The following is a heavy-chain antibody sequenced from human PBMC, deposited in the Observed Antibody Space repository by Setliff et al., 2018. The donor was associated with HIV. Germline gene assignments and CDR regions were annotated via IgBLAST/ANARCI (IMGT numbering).Heavy chain of an antibody. V-gene: IGHV1-3*01. CDR3: ARSSGVRGIYYYYGMDV. J-gene: IGHJ6*02. CDR1: GYTFTSYA. D-gene: IGHD3-10*01. Sequence: ASVKVSCKASGYTFTSYAMHWVRQAPGQRLEWMGWINAGNGNTKYSQKFQGRVTITRDTSASTAYMELSSLRSEDTAVYHCARSSGVRGIYYYYGMDVWGQGTTVTVSS. CDR2: INAGNGNT.